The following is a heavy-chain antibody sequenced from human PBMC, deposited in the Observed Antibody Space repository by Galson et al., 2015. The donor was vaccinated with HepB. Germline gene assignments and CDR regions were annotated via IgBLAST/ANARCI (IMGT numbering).Heavy chain of an antibody. V-gene: IGHV3-30*04. CDR2: TSDDGSNK. CDR3: ATALGMIQDFWGTSYPGYGMDV. D-gene: IGHD3-3*01. J-gene: IGHJ6*02. CDR1: GFTFSRPT. Sequence: RLSCAASGFTFSRPTMHWVRQAPGKGLEWVAVTSDDGSNKWYADPVKGRFTISRDNSKNTLYLQMNSLRAEDTAVYYCATALGMIQDFWGTSYPGYGMDVWGQGTTVTVSS.